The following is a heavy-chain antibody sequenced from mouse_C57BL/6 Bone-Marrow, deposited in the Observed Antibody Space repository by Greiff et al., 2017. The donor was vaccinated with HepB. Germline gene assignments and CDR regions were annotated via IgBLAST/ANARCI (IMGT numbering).Heavy chain of an antibody. CDR1: GFNIKNTY. Sequence: EVQGVESVAELVRPGASVKLSCTASGFNIKNTYMHWVKQRPEQGLEWIGRIDPANGNTKYAPKFQGKATITADTSSNTAYLQLSSLTSEDTAIYYCARTITTVVAHYFDYWGQGTTLTVSS. J-gene: IGHJ2*01. CDR2: IDPANGNT. CDR3: ARTITTVVAHYFDY. D-gene: IGHD1-1*01. V-gene: IGHV14-3*01.